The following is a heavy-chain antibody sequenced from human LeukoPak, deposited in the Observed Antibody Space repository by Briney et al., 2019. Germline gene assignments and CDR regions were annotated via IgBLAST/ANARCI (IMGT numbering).Heavy chain of an antibody. CDR1: GYTFTSFG. CDR3: TRDHCRGDNCPSFDY. D-gene: IGHD2-15*01. V-gene: IGHV1-18*04. J-gene: IGHJ4*02. CDR2: IGAYNGDT. Sequence: ASVKVSCTPSGYTFTSFGISWVRQAPGQGLEWMGWIGAYNGDTNYAQKFQGRVAMTTDTSTSTAYMDLRSLRSDDTAVYYCTRDHCRGDNCPSFDYGGQGTLVTVSS.